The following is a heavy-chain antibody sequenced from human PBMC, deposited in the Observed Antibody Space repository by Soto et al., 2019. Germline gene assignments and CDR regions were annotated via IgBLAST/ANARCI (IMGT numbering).Heavy chain of an antibody. J-gene: IGHJ4*02. CDR3: VRGGGGYGNGTIDY. D-gene: IGHD5-18*01. CDR1: GGSISNYY. V-gene: IGHV4-59*01. CDR2: ISYIGTT. Sequence: QVQLQESGPGLVKPSETLSLTCTVSGGSISNYYWSWVRQSPGKGLEWIGYISYIGTTNYNPSLKCRVTISLDKSKNQFSLKLRSVTAADTTVYYCVRGGGGYGNGTIDYWGQGTLVTVSS.